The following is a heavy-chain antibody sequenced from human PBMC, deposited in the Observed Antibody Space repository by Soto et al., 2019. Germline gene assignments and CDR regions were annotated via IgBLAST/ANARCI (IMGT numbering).Heavy chain of an antibody. V-gene: IGHV4-31*03. CDR1: GGSISSGGYY. CDR3: ARLDYAEYYFDY. J-gene: IGHJ4*02. Sequence: SETLSLTCTVSGGSISSGGYYWSWIRQHPGKGLEWIGYIYYSGSTYYNPSLKSRVTISVDTSKNQFSLKLSSVTAADTAVYYCARLDYAEYYFDYWGQGTLVTSPQ. CDR2: IYYSGST. D-gene: IGHD4-17*01.